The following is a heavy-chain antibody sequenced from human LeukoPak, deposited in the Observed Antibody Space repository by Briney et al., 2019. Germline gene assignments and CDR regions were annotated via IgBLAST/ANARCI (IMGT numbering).Heavy chain of an antibody. CDR1: GGSFSGYY. D-gene: IGHD6-6*01. CDR2: IDHSGST. J-gene: IGHJ6*03. Sequence: SETLSLTCAVYGGSFSGYYWSWIRQPPGKGLEWIGEIDHSGSTNYNPSLKSRVTISVDTSKNQFSLKLSSVTAADTAVYYCAREGRGSSSFYYYMDVSGKGTTVTVSS. CDR3: AREGRGSSSFYYYMDV. V-gene: IGHV4-34*01.